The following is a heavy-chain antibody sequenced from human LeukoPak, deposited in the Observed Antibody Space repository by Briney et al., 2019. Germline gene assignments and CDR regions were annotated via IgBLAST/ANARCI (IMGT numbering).Heavy chain of an antibody. V-gene: IGHV3-11*04. CDR1: GFTFSDYY. Sequence: AGGSLRLSCAASGFTFSDYYMSWIRQAPGKGLEWVSYISSSGSTIYYADSVKGRFTISRDNAKNSLYLQMNSLRAEDTAVYYCARESDYYYYYYMDVWGKGTTVTISS. J-gene: IGHJ6*03. CDR3: ARESDYYYYYYMDV. CDR2: ISSSGSTI.